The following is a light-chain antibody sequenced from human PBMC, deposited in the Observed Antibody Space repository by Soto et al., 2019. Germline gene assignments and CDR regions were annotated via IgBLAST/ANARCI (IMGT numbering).Light chain of an antibody. V-gene: IGKV3-15*01. CDR2: GAS. J-gene: IGKJ4*01. CDR3: QQSYSTPLT. Sequence: EIVLTQSPATLSVSPGETATLSCRASQSVSSSLAWYQQTPGRAPRLLIYGASNRATDTPTRFSGSGSGTEFTLTISSLQSEDFATYYCQQSYSTPLTFGGGTKVDIK. CDR1: QSVSSS.